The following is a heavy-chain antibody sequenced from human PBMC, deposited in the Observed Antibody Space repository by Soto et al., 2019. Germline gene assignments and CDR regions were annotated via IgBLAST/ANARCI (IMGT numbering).Heavy chain of an antibody. D-gene: IGHD4-4*01. V-gene: IGHV1-69*13. Sequence: SVKVSCKASGGTFSSYAISWVRQAPGQGLEWMGGIIPIFGTANYAQKFQGRVTITADESTSTAYMELSSLRSEDTAVYYCAREGTVTTDYYYYGMDVSGQATTVTVSS. J-gene: IGHJ6*02. CDR1: GGTFSSYA. CDR3: AREGTVTTDYYYYGMDV. CDR2: IIPIFGTA.